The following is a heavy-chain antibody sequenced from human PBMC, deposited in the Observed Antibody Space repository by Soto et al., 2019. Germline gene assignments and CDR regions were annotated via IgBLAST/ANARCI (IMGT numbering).Heavy chain of an antibody. CDR3: AAVGLAEWANGPRFGMDV. CDR2: IIVGSGNT. D-gene: IGHD2-8*01. Sequence: ASVKVSCKASGFTFTSSAIQWVRQARGQRLEWIGWIIVGSGNTNYAQKFQERVTITRDTSTSTAYMELSSLRSEDTAVYFCAAVGLAEWANGPRFGMDVWGKGTTVTVSS. CDR1: GFTFTSSA. J-gene: IGHJ6*03. V-gene: IGHV1-58*02.